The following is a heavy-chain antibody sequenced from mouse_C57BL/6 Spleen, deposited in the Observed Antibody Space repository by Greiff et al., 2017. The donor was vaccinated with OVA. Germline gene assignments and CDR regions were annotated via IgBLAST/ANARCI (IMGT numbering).Heavy chain of an antibody. CDR2: ISYSGST. CDR1: GYSITSGYD. CDR3: ARVGGYWYFDV. V-gene: IGHV3-1*01. Sequence: VQLQQSGPGMVKPSQSLSLTCTVTGYSITSGYDWHWIRHFPGNKLEWMGYISYSGSTNYNPSLKSRISITHDTSKNHFFLKLNSVTTEDTATYYCARVGGYWYFDVWGTGTTVTVSS. J-gene: IGHJ1*03.